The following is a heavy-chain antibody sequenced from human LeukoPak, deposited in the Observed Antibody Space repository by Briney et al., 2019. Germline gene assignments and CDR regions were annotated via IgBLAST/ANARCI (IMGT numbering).Heavy chain of an antibody. Sequence: GGSLRLSCAASGFTFSSYAMHWVRQAPGKGLEWVAVISYDGSNKYYADSVKGRFTISRDNSKNTLYLQMNSLRAEDTAVYYCAKDRYYDILTALNWFDPWGQGTLVTVSS. CDR3: AKDRYYDILTALNWFDP. CDR2: ISYDGSNK. D-gene: IGHD3-9*01. V-gene: IGHV3-30*04. J-gene: IGHJ5*02. CDR1: GFTFSSYA.